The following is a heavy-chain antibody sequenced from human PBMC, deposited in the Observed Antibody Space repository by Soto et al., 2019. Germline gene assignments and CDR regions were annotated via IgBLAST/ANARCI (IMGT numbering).Heavy chain of an antibody. CDR1: GFTFGDHA. V-gene: IGHV3-49*03. J-gene: IGHJ4*02. CDR2: VRAKAYGGTT. Sequence: EVQLVESGGGLIQPGRSLRLSCTASGFTFGDHAMSWFRQAPGKGLEWIGLVRAKAYGGTTEHAASVKGRFIISRDDPKSIAYLQMDSLKTEDTAVYYCSRLQRSGDGYDYWGQGTLVTVSS. CDR3: SRLQRSGDGYDY. D-gene: IGHD3-10*01.